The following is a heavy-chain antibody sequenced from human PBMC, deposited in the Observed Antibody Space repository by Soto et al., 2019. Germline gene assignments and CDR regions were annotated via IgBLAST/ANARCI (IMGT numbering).Heavy chain of an antibody. D-gene: IGHD2-8*01. V-gene: IGHV4-30-4*01. J-gene: IGHJ4*02. CDR2: ILYSGTT. CDR3: ARNGALDY. Sequence: QVQLQESGPGLVKPSQTLSLTCTVSGGSISSGDYYWSWIRQPPGKGLEWIGYILYSGTTNYNPSLESRITISGDTSKNQFSLKLTSVTAADKAVYYCARNGALDYWGRGTLVTVSS. CDR1: GGSISSGDYY.